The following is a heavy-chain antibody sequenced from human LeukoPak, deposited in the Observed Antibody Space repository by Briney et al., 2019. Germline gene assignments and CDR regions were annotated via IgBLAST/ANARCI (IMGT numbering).Heavy chain of an antibody. CDR2: IYSGGST. V-gene: IGHV3-66*02. CDR3: AREVFERYCRSTSCYIGIRMDV. J-gene: IGHJ6*04. D-gene: IGHD2-2*02. Sequence: GGSLRLSCAASGFTVSSNYMSWVRQAPGKGLEWVSVIYSGGSTYYADSVKGRFTISRDNSKNTLYLQMNSLRAEDTAVYYCAREVFERYCRSTSCYIGIRMDVWGKGTTVTVSS. CDR1: GFTVSSNY.